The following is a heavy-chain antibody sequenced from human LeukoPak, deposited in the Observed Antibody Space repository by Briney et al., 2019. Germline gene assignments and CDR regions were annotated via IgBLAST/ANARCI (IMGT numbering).Heavy chain of an antibody. D-gene: IGHD6-19*01. V-gene: IGHV1-8*01. J-gene: IGHJ5*02. Sequence: ASVKVSCKASGYTFTTYDINWVRQATGQGLEWMGWMNPNSGNTGYTQKFQGRVTMTRNTSISTAYMELSSLRSEDTAVYYCARGRGSGHKENWFDPLGQGTLVTVSS. CDR1: GYTFTTYD. CDR2: MNPNSGNT. CDR3: ARGRGSGHKENWFDP.